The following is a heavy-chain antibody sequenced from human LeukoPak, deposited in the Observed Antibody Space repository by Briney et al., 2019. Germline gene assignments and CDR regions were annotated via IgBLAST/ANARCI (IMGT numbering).Heavy chain of an antibody. CDR2: ISGSGAKT. Sequence: PGGSLRLSCAASGFTFSNYAVSWVRQAPGKGLEWVSGISGSGAKTYHADSVKGRFTISRDNSRNTLYIQMDSLRVEDTAVYYCSKDPVPHGNGLYWFDPWGQGTLVTVSS. CDR1: GFTFSNYA. V-gene: IGHV3-23*01. J-gene: IGHJ5*02. D-gene: IGHD1-14*01. CDR3: SKDPVPHGNGLYWFDP.